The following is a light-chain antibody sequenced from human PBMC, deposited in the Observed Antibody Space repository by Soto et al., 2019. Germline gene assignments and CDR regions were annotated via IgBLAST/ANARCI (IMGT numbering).Light chain of an antibody. CDR1: SSDVGVYNY. CDR2: EVS. Sequence: QSVLTQPASVSGSPGQSISISCTGTSSDVGVYNYVSWYQQHPGNAPKLMIYEVSNRPSGVSNRFSGSKSGNTASLTISGLQAEDDTDYYCTSFSSSTSLYVFGTGTKLTVL. V-gene: IGLV2-14*01. CDR3: TSFSSSTSLYV. J-gene: IGLJ1*01.